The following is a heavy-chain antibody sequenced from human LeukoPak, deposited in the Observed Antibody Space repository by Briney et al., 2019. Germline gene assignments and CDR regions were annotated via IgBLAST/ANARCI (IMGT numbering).Heavy chain of an antibody. D-gene: IGHD6-19*01. CDR1: GGTFSSYA. CDR2: MSFDGSNR. CDR3: ARGGALTYSSGFDY. Sequence: SCKASGGTFSSYAISWVRQAPGKGLEWVAVMSFDGSNRYYADSVKGRFTISRDNSKNMLYLQMSSLRPEDTAVYYCARGGALTYSSGFDYWGRGTLVTVSS. V-gene: IGHV3-30-3*01. J-gene: IGHJ4*02.